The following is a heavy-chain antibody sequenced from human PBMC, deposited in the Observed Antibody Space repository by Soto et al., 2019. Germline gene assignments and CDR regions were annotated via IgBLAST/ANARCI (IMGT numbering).Heavy chain of an antibody. D-gene: IGHD2-15*01. Sequence: EVQLVESGGGLVQPGGSLRLSCTASGFIVSDTYVNWVRQAPGKGLEWVSVISNRGDTHYADSVRGRFSLSRAISDNTLHRQMNNLRIEDTAVYYCAREPRYCRGGSCSITGDAYDIWGQGTMVTVSS. CDR1: GFIVSDTY. J-gene: IGHJ3*02. CDR3: AREPRYCRGGSCSITGDAYDI. CDR2: ISNRGDT. V-gene: IGHV3-66*01.